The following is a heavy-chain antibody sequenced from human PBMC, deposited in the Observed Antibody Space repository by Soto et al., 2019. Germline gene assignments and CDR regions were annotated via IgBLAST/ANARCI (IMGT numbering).Heavy chain of an antibody. V-gene: IGHV3-74*01. CDR3: MRGNTGYGNCXY. D-gene: IGHD5-12*01. CDR1: GFSLNNYL. Sequence: RLSCAVSGFSLNNYLMHWFRQRPGKGLVWVARIYRYGTKSYADSVKGRFTISRDNAKNTVSLQINSLKDEDTAGYYCMRGNTGYGNCXYWGQGTRGTVSS. J-gene: IGHJ4*02. CDR2: IYRYGTK.